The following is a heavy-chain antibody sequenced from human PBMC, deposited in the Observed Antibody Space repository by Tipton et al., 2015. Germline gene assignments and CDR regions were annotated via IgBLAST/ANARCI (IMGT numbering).Heavy chain of an antibody. CDR2: MNTDGTNI. J-gene: IGHJ3*02. CDR1: GFTFRSSW. CDR3: ARGGVSGGFDM. V-gene: IGHV3-74*01. D-gene: IGHD2-8*02. Sequence: SLRLSCAASGFTFRSSWMAWVRQVPGKGLLRVSLMNTDGTNIGHADSVKGRFIISRDNAKNTLYLEMNSLRVEDTAVYYCARGGVSGGFDMWGQGTMVTVSS.